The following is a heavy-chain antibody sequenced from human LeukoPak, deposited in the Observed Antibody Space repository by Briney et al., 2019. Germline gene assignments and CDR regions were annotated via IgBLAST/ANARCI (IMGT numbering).Heavy chain of an antibody. Sequence: RGGSLKTSRKGSGSSFTTSWIAWVRPMSGKGLGGMWIIYPGDSNTRYSPSLQGQLPISAHKSNTTSYLAWGGLKAPATAVFYAARPTYYNVDSRGYPTWDAFDVWGQGTMVTASS. CDR1: GSSFTTSW. D-gene: IGHD3-22*01. V-gene: IGHV5-51*01. CDR2: IYPGDSNT. J-gene: IGHJ3*01. CDR3: ARPTYYNVDSRGYPTWDAFDV.